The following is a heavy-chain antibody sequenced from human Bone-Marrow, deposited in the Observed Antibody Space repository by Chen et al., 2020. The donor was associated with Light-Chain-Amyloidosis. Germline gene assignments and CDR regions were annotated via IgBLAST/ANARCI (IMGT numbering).Heavy chain of an antibody. Sequence: EVQLEQSGPEVKKPGESLKISCKGSGYTFPNYWIGWVRQMPGKGLEWMGVIYPDDSDDRYSPSFGGQVTISADKSITTAYLQWRSLKASDTAMYYCARRRDGYNFDYWGQGTLVTVSS. CDR3: ARRRDGYNFDY. D-gene: IGHD5-12*01. V-gene: IGHV5-51*01. CDR2: IYPDDSDD. J-gene: IGHJ4*02. CDR1: GYTFPNYW.